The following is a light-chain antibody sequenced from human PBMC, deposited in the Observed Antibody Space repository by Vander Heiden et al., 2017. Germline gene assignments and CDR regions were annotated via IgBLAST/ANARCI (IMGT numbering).Light chain of an antibody. V-gene: IGLV3-1*01. CDR3: QAWDSSTVV. J-gene: IGLJ2*01. CDR1: KLGDKY. CDR2: QHN. Sequence: YELTQPPSVSVAPGQTATITCSGDKLGDKYACWYQQKPGQSPMVVIYQHNKRPSGIPERFAGSNSGNTATLIISGTRAMDEADYYCQAWDSSTVVFGGGTKLTVL.